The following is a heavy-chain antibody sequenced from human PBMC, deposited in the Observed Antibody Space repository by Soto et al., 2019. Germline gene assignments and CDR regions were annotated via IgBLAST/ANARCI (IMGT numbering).Heavy chain of an antibody. D-gene: IGHD4-17*01. J-gene: IGHJ6*02. Sequence: QVQLVESGGGVVQPGRSLRLSCAASGFTFSSYAMHWVRQAPGKGLEWVAVISYDGSNKYYADSVKGRFTISRDNSKNTLYLQMNSQRAEDTVVYYCARDLRYRYGDYYKGYYYYGMDVWGQGTTVTVSS. CDR1: GFTFSSYA. V-gene: IGHV3-30-3*01. CDR3: ARDLRYRYGDYYKGYYYYGMDV. CDR2: ISYDGSNK.